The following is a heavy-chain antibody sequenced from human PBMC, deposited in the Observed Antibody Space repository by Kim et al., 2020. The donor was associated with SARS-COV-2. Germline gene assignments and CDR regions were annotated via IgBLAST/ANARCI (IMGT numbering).Heavy chain of an antibody. CDR2: NPNRGGT. CDR3: ARSWDY. J-gene: IGHJ4*02. Sequence: NPNRGGTNYAQKFQGRVTMTRETSIRTAYMGLSRLRSDDTAVYYCARSWDYWGQGTLVTVSS. V-gene: IGHV1-2*02.